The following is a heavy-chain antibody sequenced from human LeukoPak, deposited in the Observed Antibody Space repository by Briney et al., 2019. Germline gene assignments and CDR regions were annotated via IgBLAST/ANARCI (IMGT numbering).Heavy chain of an antibody. J-gene: IGHJ4*02. CDR2: IYYSGST. V-gene: IGHV4-59*01. D-gene: IGHD3-22*01. CDR1: GGSISSYY. CDR3: ARGEYYYDSSGYYPLYYFDY. Sequence: SETLPLTCTVSGGSISSYYWSWIRQPPGKGLEWFGYIYYSGSTNYNPSLKSRVTISVDTSKNQLSLKLSSVTAADTAVYYCARGEYYYDSSGYYPLYYFDYWGQGTLVTVSS.